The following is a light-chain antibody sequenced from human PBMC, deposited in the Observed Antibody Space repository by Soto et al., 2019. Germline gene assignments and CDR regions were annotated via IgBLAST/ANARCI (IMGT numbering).Light chain of an antibody. J-gene: IGKJ2*01. CDR2: AAS. CDR3: QQYGSSSYT. Sequence: EIVMTQSPGTLSLSPGERATLSCRASQSISSSYLAWYQQKPGQAPRLLIYAASSRATGIPDRFSGSGSGTDFTLTISRLEHEDFAVYYCQQYGSSSYTFGQGTQLEIK. CDR1: QSISSSY. V-gene: IGKV3-20*01.